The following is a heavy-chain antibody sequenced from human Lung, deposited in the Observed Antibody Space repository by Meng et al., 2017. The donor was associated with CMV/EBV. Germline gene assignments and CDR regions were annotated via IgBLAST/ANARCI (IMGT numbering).Heavy chain of an antibody. CDR3: ARDRIPAAISWVDP. D-gene: IGHD2-2*01. CDR2: IYYSGST. J-gene: IGHJ5*02. Sequence: GSLRLXCTVSGGSISSSSYYWGWIRQPPGKGLEWIGSIYYSGSTYYNPSLKSRVTISVDTSKNQFSLKLSSVTAADTAVYYCARDRIPAAISWVDPWGQGTLVTVSS. CDR1: GGSISSSSYY. V-gene: IGHV4-39*07.